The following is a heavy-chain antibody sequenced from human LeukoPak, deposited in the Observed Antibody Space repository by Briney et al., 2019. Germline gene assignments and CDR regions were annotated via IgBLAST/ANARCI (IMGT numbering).Heavy chain of an antibody. Sequence: GGSLRLSCVASGFPFSSYWMTWVRQAPGKGLEWVANIKEDGSKKNYVDSVKGRFTIFRDNAKNSLYLQMNSLRAEDTAVYYCATPLDYYDSSGYHQGGDWGQGTLVTVSS. J-gene: IGHJ4*02. CDR2: IKEDGSKK. CDR3: ATPLDYYDSSGYHQGGD. V-gene: IGHV3-7*03. D-gene: IGHD3-22*01. CDR1: GFPFSSYW.